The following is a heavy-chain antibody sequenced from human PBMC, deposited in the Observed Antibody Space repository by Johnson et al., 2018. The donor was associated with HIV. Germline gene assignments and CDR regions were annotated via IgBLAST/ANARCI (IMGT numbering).Heavy chain of an antibody. J-gene: IGHJ3*02. CDR3: ATQGGTTSFDI. V-gene: IGHV3-30*04. CDR1: GFTFSSYA. D-gene: IGHD1-7*01. Sequence: QVQLVESGGGLVQPGGSLRLSCAASGFTFSSYAMSWVRQAPGKGLEWVAVISYDGSNKYYADSVKGRFTISRDNSKNTLYLQMNSLRAEDTAVYYCATQGGTTSFDIWGQGTMVTVSS. CDR2: ISYDGSNK.